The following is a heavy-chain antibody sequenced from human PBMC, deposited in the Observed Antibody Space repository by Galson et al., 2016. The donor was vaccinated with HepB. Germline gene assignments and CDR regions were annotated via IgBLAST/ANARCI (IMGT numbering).Heavy chain of an antibody. J-gene: IGHJ4*02. D-gene: IGHD5-18*01. V-gene: IGHV1-69*06. CDR1: GDTFSSYA. Sequence: SVKVSCKASGDTFSSYAISWVRQAPGQGLEWMGGIIPIFDTANYAQKFQGRVTITADKSTSTAYMELSSLKSEDQAVYYCARDGDTAMVTSYFDYWGQGTLVTVSS. CDR3: ARDGDTAMVTSYFDY. CDR2: IIPIFDTA.